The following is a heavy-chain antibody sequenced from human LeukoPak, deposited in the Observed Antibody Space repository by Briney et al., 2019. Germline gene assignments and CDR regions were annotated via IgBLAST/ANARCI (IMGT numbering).Heavy chain of an antibody. CDR3: AKAGYSYGLSPHFDY. V-gene: IGHV3-9*03. CDR1: GFTFDDYA. CDR2: ISWNSGSI. Sequence: GRSLRLSCAASGFTFDDYAMHWVRRAPGKGLEWGSGISWNSGSIGYADSVKGRFTISRDNAKNSLYLQMNSLRAEDMALYYCAKAGYSYGLSPHFDYWGQGTLVTVSS. J-gene: IGHJ4*02. D-gene: IGHD5-18*01.